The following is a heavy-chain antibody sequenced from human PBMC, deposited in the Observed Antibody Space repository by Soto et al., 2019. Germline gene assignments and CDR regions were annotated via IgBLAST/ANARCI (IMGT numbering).Heavy chain of an antibody. CDR2: ISYDGSNK. CDR3: AKDQYSSGWYYYYYGMDV. D-gene: IGHD6-19*01. Sequence: SLRLSCAASGFTFSSYGMHWVRQAPGKGLEWVAVISYDGSNKYYADSVKGRFTISRDNSKNTPYLQMNSLRAEDTAVYYCAKDQYSSGWYYYYYGMDVWGHGTTVTVSS. V-gene: IGHV3-30*18. J-gene: IGHJ6*02. CDR1: GFTFSSYG.